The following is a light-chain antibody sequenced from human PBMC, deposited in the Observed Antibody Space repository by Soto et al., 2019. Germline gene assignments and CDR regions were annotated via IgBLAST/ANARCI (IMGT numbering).Light chain of an antibody. V-gene: IGLV2-8*01. CDR1: SSDIGGYNY. CDR2: EVS. CDR3: SSYAASNKGV. J-gene: IGLJ1*01. Sequence: QSALTQPPSASGSPGQSVTISCTGTSSDIGGYNYVSWYQQHPGKAPKLMIYEVSKRPSGVPDRFSGSKSGNTASLTVSGLQAEDEADYYCSSYAASNKGVFGTGTKLTVL.